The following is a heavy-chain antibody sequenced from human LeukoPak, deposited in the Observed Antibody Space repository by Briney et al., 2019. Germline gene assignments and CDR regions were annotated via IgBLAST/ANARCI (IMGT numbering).Heavy chain of an antibody. CDR1: GGSFSGYY. CDR2: INHSGST. V-gene: IGHV4-34*01. Sequence: SETLSLTCAVYGGSFSGYYWSWIRQPPGKGLEWIGEINHSGSTNYNPSFKSRVTISVDTSKNQFSLKLSSVTAADTAVYYCARGDTQVNWFDPWGQGTLVTVSS. CDR3: ARGDTQVNWFDP. D-gene: IGHD2-2*02. J-gene: IGHJ5*02.